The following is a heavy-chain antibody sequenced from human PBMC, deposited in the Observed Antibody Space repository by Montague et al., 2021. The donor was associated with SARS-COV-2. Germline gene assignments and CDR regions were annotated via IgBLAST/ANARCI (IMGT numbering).Heavy chain of an antibody. CDR3: ARDLTYGSGRSYYYYGMDV. CDR2: IYSGGST. V-gene: IGHV3-53*04. D-gene: IGHD3-10*01. J-gene: IGHJ6*02. Sequence: SLRLSCAASGFTVSSNYMSWVRQAPGKGLEWVSVIYSGGSTYYADSVKGRFTISRHNSKNTLYLQMNSRRAEDTAVYYCARDLTYGSGRSYYYYGMDVWGQGTTVTVSS. CDR1: GFTVSSNY.